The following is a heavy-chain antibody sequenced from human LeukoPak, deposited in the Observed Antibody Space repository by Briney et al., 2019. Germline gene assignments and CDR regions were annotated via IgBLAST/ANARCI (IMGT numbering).Heavy chain of an antibody. Sequence: GGSLRLSCAASGLTFSNYAMSWVRQAPGKGLEWVAVISYDGSNKYYADSVKGRFTISRDNSKNTLYLQMNSLRAEDTAVYYCARDQGAYYYDSSGAHYYYYGMDVWGQGTTVTVSS. V-gene: IGHV3-30-3*01. D-gene: IGHD3-22*01. J-gene: IGHJ6*02. CDR3: ARDQGAYYYDSSGAHYYYYGMDV. CDR2: ISYDGSNK. CDR1: GLTFSNYA.